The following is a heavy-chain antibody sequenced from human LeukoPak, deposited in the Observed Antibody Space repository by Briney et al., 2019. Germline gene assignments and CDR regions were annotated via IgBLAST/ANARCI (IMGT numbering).Heavy chain of an antibody. D-gene: IGHD2-21*02. CDR3: AKGQHVVVVTARDWCDP. CDR2: ISGSVGST. V-gene: IGHV3-23*01. Sequence: AGGSLRLSCAASGFTFSRYPMSWVRQAPGEGVECVSAISGSVGSTYYADSVKGRSTISRDNSKNTLYLQMSSLRAEDTAVYYCAKGQHVVVVTARDWCDPWGQGTLVTVSS. J-gene: IGHJ5*02. CDR1: GFTFSRYP.